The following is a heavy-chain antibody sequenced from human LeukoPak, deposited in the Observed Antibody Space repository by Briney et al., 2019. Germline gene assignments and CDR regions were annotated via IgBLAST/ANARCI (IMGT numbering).Heavy chain of an antibody. J-gene: IGHJ5*02. CDR2: ISYDGSNK. Sequence: GGSLRLSCAASGFTFSSYDMHWVRQAPGKGLEWVAVISYDGSNKYYADSVKGRFTISRDNSKNTLYLQMNSLRAEDMAEDTAVYYCAREGFGNWFDPWGQGTLVAVSS. D-gene: IGHD3-10*01. CDR1: GFTFSSYD. V-gene: IGHV3-30*01. CDR3: AREGFGNWFDP.